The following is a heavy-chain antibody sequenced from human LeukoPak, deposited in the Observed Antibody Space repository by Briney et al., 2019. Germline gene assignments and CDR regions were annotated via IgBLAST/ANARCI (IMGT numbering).Heavy chain of an antibody. CDR1: GGSISSTNW. Sequence: SETLSLTCAVSGGSISSTNWWNWVRQPPGKGPEWIGQIYHSGSTNYNPSLKSRVTMSVDKSKNQFSLKLSSVTAADTALYYCARDKRITGTTVGMDVWGQGTTVTVSS. CDR3: ARDKRITGTTVGMDV. V-gene: IGHV4-4*02. J-gene: IGHJ6*02. CDR2: IYHSGST. D-gene: IGHD1/OR15-1a*01.